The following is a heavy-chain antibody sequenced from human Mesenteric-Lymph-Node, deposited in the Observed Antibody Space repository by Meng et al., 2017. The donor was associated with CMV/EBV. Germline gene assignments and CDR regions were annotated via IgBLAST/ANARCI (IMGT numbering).Heavy chain of an antibody. CDR2: INHSGST. CDR1: GGSFSGYY. V-gene: IGHV4-34*01. Sequence: SETLSLTCAVYGGSFSGYYWSWIRQPPGKGLEWIGEINHSGSTIYNPSLKSRVTISVDTSKNQFSLKLSSVTAADTAVYYCAREDPYYYYGMDVWGQGTTVTVSS. J-gene: IGHJ6*02. CDR3: AREDPYYYYGMDV.